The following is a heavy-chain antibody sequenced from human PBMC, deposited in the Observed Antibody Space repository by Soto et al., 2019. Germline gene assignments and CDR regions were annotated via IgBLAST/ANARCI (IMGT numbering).Heavy chain of an antibody. J-gene: IGHJ4*02. CDR1: GFTFSSYG. CDR2: IWYDESNK. D-gene: IGHD3-10*01. V-gene: IGHV3-33*01. Sequence: GGSLRLSCAASGFTFSSYGMHWVRQAQGKGLEWVTVIWYDESNKYYADSVKGRFIITRDNSKNRLYLQMNSLRAEDTAGYCCASGRTLGELSPHDWGQGTLVTVSS. CDR3: ASGRTLGELSPHD.